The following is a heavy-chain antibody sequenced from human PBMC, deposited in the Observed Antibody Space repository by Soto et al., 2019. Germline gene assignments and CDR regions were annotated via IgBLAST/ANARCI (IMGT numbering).Heavy chain of an antibody. V-gene: IGHV4-31*03. D-gene: IGHD2-15*01. Sequence: QEQLQESGPGLVKPSQTLSLTCTVSGGSISSGGYYWSWIRQHPGKGLEWIGYIYYSGSTDYNPSLKSRVTISVDTSKNQFSLKLSSVTAADTAVYYCARGGYCSGGSCYPGDFQHWGQGTLVTVSS. CDR1: GGSISSGGYY. J-gene: IGHJ1*01. CDR3: ARGGYCSGGSCYPGDFQH. CDR2: IYYSGST.